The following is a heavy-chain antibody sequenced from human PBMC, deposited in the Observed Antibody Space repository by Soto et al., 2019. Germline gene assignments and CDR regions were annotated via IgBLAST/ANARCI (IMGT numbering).Heavy chain of an antibody. J-gene: IGHJ4*02. V-gene: IGHV5-51*01. CDR2: IFPGDSNT. Sequence: GESLKISCKGSGYSFTAYWIAWVRQMPGKGLEWMGGIFPGDSNTLYSPSFQGRVTISADKSSTTTYLQWSSLKASDTAMYFCARPVPSGYSHGYAYWGQGTPVTVSS. CDR1: GYSFTAYW. D-gene: IGHD5-18*01. CDR3: ARPVPSGYSHGYAY.